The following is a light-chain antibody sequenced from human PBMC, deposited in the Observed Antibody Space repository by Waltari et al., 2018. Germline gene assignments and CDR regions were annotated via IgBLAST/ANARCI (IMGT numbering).Light chain of an antibody. CDR1: SSIVAND. CDR3: QSFDNILRGSV. V-gene: IGLV1-40*01. Sequence: QHVLTQPPSVSGAPGQTVIISCTGTSSIVANDVHWYQQLPGTAPKLLIYGNNIRPSGVPDRFSGSRSATSASLAITDLRPEDEGDYHCQSFDNILRGSVFGGGTKLTVL. J-gene: IGLJ2*01. CDR2: GNN.